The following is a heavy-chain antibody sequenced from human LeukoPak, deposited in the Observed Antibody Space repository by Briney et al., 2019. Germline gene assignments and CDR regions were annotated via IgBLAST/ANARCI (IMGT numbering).Heavy chain of an antibody. Sequence: SQSLSLTCTVSGGSISSGGYYWSWIRQHPGKGLEWIGYIYYSGSTYYNPSLKSRVTISVDTSKNQFSLKLSSVTAADTAVYYCARAPPTFTFGGVIADYFDYWGQGTLVTVSS. D-gene: IGHD3-16*02. V-gene: IGHV4-31*03. CDR1: GGSISSGGYY. CDR2: IYYSGST. CDR3: ARAPPTFTFGGVIADYFDY. J-gene: IGHJ4*02.